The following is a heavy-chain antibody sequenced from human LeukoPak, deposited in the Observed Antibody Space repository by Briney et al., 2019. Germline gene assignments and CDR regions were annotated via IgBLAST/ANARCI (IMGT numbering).Heavy chain of an antibody. CDR2: INGSGGST. J-gene: IGHJ4*02. Sequence: GGSLSLSCSASGFSFSSFAMGWVRQAPGKGLEWVSAINGSGGSTYNADSVKGRFTISRDNSKNTLYLQMNSLRDDDTAVYSCAKRYRVQRMAFDCWGQGTLVTVSS. CDR1: GFSFSSFA. CDR3: AKRYRVQRMAFDC. V-gene: IGHV3-23*01. D-gene: IGHD1-1*01.